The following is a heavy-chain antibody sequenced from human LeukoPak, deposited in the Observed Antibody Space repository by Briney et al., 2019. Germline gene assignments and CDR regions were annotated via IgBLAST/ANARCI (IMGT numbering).Heavy chain of an antibody. CDR2: IYFNGNI. Sequence: SETLSLTCTVSGSSINGHWGSWIRQPPGKGLEWIGLIYFNGNILYNPFLKRRVTLSVDTFNHQFSLSLTSVTAADTAVYYCAGLHFASAEEFDPWGQGTLVTVSS. CDR3: AGLHFASAEEFDP. D-gene: IGHD6-25*01. V-gene: IGHV4-59*08. CDR1: GSSINGHW. J-gene: IGHJ5*02.